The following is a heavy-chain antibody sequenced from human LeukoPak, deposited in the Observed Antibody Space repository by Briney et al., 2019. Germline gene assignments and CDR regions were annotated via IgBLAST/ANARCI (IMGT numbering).Heavy chain of an antibody. V-gene: IGHV3-21*01. Sequence: GGSLRLSCAASGFTFSSYSMNWVRQAPGKGLELVSSISSSSSYIYYADSVKGRFTISRDNAKNSLYLQMNSLRAEDTAVYYCARDRYGYATGGFDYWGQGTLVTVSS. CDR3: ARDRYGYATGGFDY. D-gene: IGHD5-12*01. J-gene: IGHJ4*02. CDR2: ISSSSSYI. CDR1: GFTFSSYS.